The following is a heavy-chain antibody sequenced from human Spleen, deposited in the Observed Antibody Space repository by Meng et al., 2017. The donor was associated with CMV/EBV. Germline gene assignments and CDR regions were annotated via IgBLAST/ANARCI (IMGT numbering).Heavy chain of an antibody. CDR1: GGSISSSSYY. CDR2: IYYSGST. D-gene: IGHD1-26*01. J-gene: IGHJ4*02. CDR3: ARQSRWELTY. Sequence: TCTVSGGSISSSSYYWGWIRQPPGKGLEWIGSIYYSGSTYYNPSLKSRVTISVDTSKNQFSLKMSSVTAADTAVYYCARQSRWELTYWGQGTLVTVSS. V-gene: IGHV4-39*01.